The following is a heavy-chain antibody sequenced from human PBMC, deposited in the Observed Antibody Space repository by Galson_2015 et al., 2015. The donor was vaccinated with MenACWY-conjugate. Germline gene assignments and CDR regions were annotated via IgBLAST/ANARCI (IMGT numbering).Heavy chain of an antibody. Sequence: SVKVSCKASGYPFSSYGINWVRQAPGQGLEWMGWISAYHGDTNYAQKFQDRVFMTTDKSTDTVYMHLRSLRSYDTAFYYCASGSIVRGVMSSSSTHCVEYLGPGAQLPVSS. CDR1: GYPFSSYG. V-gene: IGHV1-18*04. D-gene: IGHD3-10*01. J-gene: IGHJ4*02. CDR3: ASGSIVRGVMSSSSTHCVEY. CDR2: ISAYHGDT.